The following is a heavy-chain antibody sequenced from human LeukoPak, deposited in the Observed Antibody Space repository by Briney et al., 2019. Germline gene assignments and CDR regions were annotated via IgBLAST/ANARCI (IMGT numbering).Heavy chain of an antibody. CDR1: GGSFSGYY. Sequence: SETLSLTCAVYGGSFSGYYWSWIRQPPGKGLEWIGEINHSGSTNYNPSLKSRVTISVDTSKNQFSLKLSSVTAADTAVYYCARGGGRYCSSTSCSTPDYWGQGTLVTVPS. CDR3: ARGGGRYCSSTSCSTPDY. CDR2: INHSGST. J-gene: IGHJ4*02. D-gene: IGHD2-2*01. V-gene: IGHV4-34*01.